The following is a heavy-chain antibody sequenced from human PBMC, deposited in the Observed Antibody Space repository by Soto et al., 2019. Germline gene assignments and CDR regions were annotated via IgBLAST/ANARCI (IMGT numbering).Heavy chain of an antibody. CDR3: ARGGGWRWTPP. CDR1: GGFLSGYY. J-gene: IGHJ4*02. V-gene: IGHV4-34*01. CDR2: ITPGGSA. D-gene: IGHD3-3*01. Sequence: QVQLQQRGAGLLKPSETLSLTCGVYGGFLSGYYWSWIRQLPGKGLEWIGEITPGGSAAYHPSLRRRAAISLDTSKNQISLEMNSVTVADTGVYYCARGGGWRWTPPWGQGTLVTVSS.